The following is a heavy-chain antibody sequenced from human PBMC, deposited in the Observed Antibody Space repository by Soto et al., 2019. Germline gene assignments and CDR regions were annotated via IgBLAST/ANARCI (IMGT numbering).Heavy chain of an antibody. D-gene: IGHD5-12*01. CDR1: GYTFTNYA. CDR3: ARGRGYTYNCDY. CDR2: IIAIYGTA. Sequence: ASVKVSCKASGYTFTNYAIHWVRQAPGQGLEWMGWIIAIYGTANYAQKFQGRVTITADESTNTAYMELSSLRSEDTAVYYCARGRGYTYNCDYWGQGTLVTVSS. J-gene: IGHJ4*02. V-gene: IGHV1-69*13.